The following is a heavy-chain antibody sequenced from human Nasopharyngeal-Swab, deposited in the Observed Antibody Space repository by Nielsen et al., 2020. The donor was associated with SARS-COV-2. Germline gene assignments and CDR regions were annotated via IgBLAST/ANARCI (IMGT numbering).Heavy chain of an antibody. CDR2: ISGSGGTI. Sequence: GGSLRLSCAASGLTFSDYYMSWIRQAPGKGLEYISYISGSGGTIYYGDSMKGRFTISRDNAKNSLYLQMNSLRAEDTAVYYCARDRANWDFDYWGQGTLVTVSS. CDR1: GLTFSDYY. J-gene: IGHJ4*02. CDR3: ARDRANWDFDY. V-gene: IGHV3-11*04. D-gene: IGHD7-27*01.